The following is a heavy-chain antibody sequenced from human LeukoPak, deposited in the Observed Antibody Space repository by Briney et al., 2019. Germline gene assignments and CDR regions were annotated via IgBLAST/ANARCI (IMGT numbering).Heavy chain of an antibody. CDR3: ARDRGYGGKWGALDY. CDR1: GFTFSSYA. D-gene: IGHD4-23*01. V-gene: IGHV3-30*04. J-gene: IGHJ4*02. Sequence: GVSLRLSCAASGFTFSSYAMHWVRQAPGKGLEWVAVISYDGTNKYYADSVKGRFTISRDNSKNTLFLQMNSLRAEDTAVYYCARDRGYGGKWGALDYWGQGTLVTVSS. CDR2: ISYDGTNK.